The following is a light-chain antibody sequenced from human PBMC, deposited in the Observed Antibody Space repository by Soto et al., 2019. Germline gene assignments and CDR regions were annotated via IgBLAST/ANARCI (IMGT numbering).Light chain of an antibody. CDR1: SSDVGGYNC. CDR2: EVS. CDR3: SSYAGSNNLGV. V-gene: IGLV2-8*01. J-gene: IGLJ3*02. Sequence: QSALTQPPSASGSRGQSVTISCTGTSSDVGGYNCVSWYQQHPGKAPKLMIYEVSKRPSGVPDRFSGSKSGNTASLTVSGLQPDDEADYYCSSYAGSNNLGVFGGGTKLTVL.